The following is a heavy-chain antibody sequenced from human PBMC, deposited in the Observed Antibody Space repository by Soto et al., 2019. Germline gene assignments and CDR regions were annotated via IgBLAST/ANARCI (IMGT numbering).Heavy chain of an antibody. D-gene: IGHD3-16*01. J-gene: IGHJ3*01. CDR2: LASDGTYK. CDR3: AKAQAHYGARCFDVIDV. V-gene: IGHV3-30*18. Sequence: QEHLVQSGGGVDKPGGSLRLSCDASGFTFSSFAMHWVRQAPGQGLEWVAVLASDGTYKYYADSVKGSFTISIDNSKNMPSAQMNSLTPDDKDGYKCAKAQAHYGARCFDVIDVWGQGTAVTVSS. CDR1: GFTFSSFA.